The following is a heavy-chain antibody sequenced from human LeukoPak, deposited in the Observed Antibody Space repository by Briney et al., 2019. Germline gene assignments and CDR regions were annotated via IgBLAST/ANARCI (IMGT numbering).Heavy chain of an antibody. V-gene: IGHV1-18*01. Sequence: GASVKVSCKASGYTFSNYGINWVRQAPGQGLEWMGWISGYNGNTNYAQKLQGRVSMTTDTSTSTAYMELRSLRSDDTAVYFCARDAREVLLWFGEFSPWGQGTLVTVSS. D-gene: IGHD3-10*01. CDR2: ISGYNGNT. CDR1: GYTFSNYG. CDR3: ARDAREVLLWFGEFSP. J-gene: IGHJ5*02.